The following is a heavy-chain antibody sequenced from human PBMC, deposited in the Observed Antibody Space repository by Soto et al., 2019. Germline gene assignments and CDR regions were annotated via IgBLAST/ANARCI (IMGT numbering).Heavy chain of an antibody. V-gene: IGHV4-59*01. CDR1: GGSISSYY. J-gene: IGHJ3*02. CDR3: ARVPGTYYDILTGYLPTDAFDI. D-gene: IGHD3-9*01. CDR2: IYYSGST. Sequence: SETLSLTCTVSGGSISSYYWSWIRQPPGKGLEWIGYIYYSGSTNYNPSLKSRVTISVDTSKNQFSLKLSSVTAADTAVYYCARVPGTYYDILTGYLPTDAFDIWGQVTMVTVSS.